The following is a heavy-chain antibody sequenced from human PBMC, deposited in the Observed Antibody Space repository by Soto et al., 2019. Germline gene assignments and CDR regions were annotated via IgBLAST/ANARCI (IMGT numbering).Heavy chain of an antibody. CDR3: ASSGSGSYPRFDP. CDR1: GSSISSYS. D-gene: IGHD3-10*01. Sequence: SETLSLTCIDCGSSISSYSWSWIRQPPGKGLEWIGYIYYSGSTNYNPSLKSRVTISVDTSKNQFSLKLSSVTAADTAVYYCASSGSGSYPRFDPWGQGTLVTVS. V-gene: IGHV4-59*01. CDR2: IYYSGST. J-gene: IGHJ5*02.